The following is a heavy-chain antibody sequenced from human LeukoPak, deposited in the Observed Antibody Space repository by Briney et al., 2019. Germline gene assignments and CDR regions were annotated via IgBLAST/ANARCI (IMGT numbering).Heavy chain of an antibody. CDR1: VGSISSYY. J-gene: IGHJ6*03. CDR3: ARDSDFWSGYYYMDV. V-gene: IGHV4-59*01. Sequence: SETLSLTCTVSVGSISSYYWSWIRQPPGKGLQWIGYIYYSGSTNYNPSLKSRVTISVDTSKNQFSLKLSSVTAADTAVYYCARDSDFWSGYYYMDVWGKGTTVTVSS. D-gene: IGHD3-3*01. CDR2: IYYSGST.